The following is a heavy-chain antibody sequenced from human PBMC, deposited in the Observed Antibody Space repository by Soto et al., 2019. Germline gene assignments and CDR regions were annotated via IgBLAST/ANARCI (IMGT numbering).Heavy chain of an antibody. J-gene: IGHJ4*02. D-gene: IGHD3-22*01. CDR1: GFTFSSYA. CDR3: ARVRAPGGYYYGPFDY. Sequence: LRLSCAASGFTFSSYAMHWVRQAPGKGLEWVAVISYDGSNKYYADSVKGRFTISGDNSKNTLYLQMNSLRAEDTAVYYCARVRAPGGYYYGPFDYWGQGTLVTVSS. CDR2: ISYDGSNK. V-gene: IGHV3-30-3*01.